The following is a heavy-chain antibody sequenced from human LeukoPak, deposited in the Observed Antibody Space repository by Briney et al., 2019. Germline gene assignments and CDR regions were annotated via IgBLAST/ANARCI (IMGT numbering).Heavy chain of an antibody. CDR2: NSYSGNT. J-gene: IGHJ4*02. V-gene: IGHV4-59*01. CDR3: ARAGSGWSFDY. Sequence: AETLSLTCTVSGGPISTYYWTWLRQPPGKGLEWIGYNSYSGNTNYNPSLRSRVSISVDMSKSQFSLKLTSVTAADTAVYYCARAGSGWSFDYWGQGTLVTVSS. CDR1: GGPISTYY. D-gene: IGHD6-19*01.